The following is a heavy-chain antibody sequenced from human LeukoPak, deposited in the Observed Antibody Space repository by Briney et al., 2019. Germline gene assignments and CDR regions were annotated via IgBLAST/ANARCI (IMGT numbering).Heavy chain of an antibody. Sequence: GASVKVSCKASGYTFTSYGISWVRQAPGQGLEWMGIINPSGGSTGDAQKFQGRVTMTRDTSTSTVYMELSSLRSEDTAVYYCARVETSGSYEYWGQGTLVTVSS. CDR1: GYTFTSYG. CDR2: INPSGGST. V-gene: IGHV1-46*01. J-gene: IGHJ4*02. D-gene: IGHD1-26*01. CDR3: ARVETSGSYEY.